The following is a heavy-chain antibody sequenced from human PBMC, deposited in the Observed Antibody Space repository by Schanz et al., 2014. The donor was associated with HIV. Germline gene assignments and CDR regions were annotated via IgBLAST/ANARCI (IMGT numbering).Heavy chain of an antibody. J-gene: IGHJ6*02. V-gene: IGHV3-66*01. CDR2: ISGGST. D-gene: IGHD1-26*01. CDR3: ARVHSASSRFRYLFGMDV. CDR1: GFTFSDYY. Sequence: EVQLLESGGGLVQPGGSLRLSCAASGFTFSDYYMSWIRQAPGKGLEWVSAISGGSTYYADSVKGRFTISRDNAKNTLYLQMNSLRAEDSAVYFCARVHSASSRFRYLFGMDVWGRGTTVIVSS.